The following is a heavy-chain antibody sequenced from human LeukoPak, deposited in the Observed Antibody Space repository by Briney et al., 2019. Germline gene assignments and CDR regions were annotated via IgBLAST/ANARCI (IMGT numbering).Heavy chain of an antibody. CDR3: ARDRGIVVVQASLGSWFDP. Sequence: ASVKVSCKASGYSFGSYGLNWVRQAPGQGLEWMGWINTNTGKPTYAQAFTGRFVFSMDTSVNTAFLQISGLKAEDTAVYYCARDRGIVVVQASLGSWFDPWGQGTLVTVSS. J-gene: IGHJ5*02. CDR1: GYSFGSYG. V-gene: IGHV7-4-1*02. CDR2: INTNTGKP. D-gene: IGHD2-2*01.